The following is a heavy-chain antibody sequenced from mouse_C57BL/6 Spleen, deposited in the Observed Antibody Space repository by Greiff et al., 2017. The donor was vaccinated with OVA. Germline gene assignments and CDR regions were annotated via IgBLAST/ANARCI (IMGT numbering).Heavy chain of an antibody. CDR2: INPNNGGT. J-gene: IGHJ3*01. V-gene: IGHV1-26*01. CDR3: ARGGYYGSSRWFAY. Sequence: EVQLQQSGPELVKPGASVKISCKASGYTFTDYYMNWVKQSHGKSLEWIGDINPNNGGTSYNQKFKGKATLTVDKSSSTAYMELRSLTSEDSAVYYWARGGYYGSSRWFAYWGQGTLVTVSA. CDR1: GYTFTDYY. D-gene: IGHD1-1*01.